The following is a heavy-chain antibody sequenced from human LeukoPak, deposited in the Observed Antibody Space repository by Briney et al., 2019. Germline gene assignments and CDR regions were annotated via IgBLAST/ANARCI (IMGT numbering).Heavy chain of an antibody. CDR3: AKEEGVIDAFDI. J-gene: IGHJ3*02. CDR1: GFTFSSYA. V-gene: IGHV3-23*01. Sequence: PGGSPRLSCAASGFTFSSYAMSWVRQAPGKGLEWVSAISGSGGSTYYADSVKGRFTISRDNSENTLYLQMNSLRAEDTAVYYCAKEEGVIDAFDIWGQGTMVTVSS. CDR2: ISGSGGST. D-gene: IGHD2-8*01.